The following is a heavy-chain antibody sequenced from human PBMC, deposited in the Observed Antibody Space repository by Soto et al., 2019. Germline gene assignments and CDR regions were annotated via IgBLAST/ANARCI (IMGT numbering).Heavy chain of an antibody. CDR1: GGTYSSYT. D-gene: IGHD4-17*01. J-gene: IGHJ4*02. Sequence: QVQLVQSGAEVKKPGSPVKVSCKASGGTYSSYTISWVRQAPGQGLEWMGRIIPILGIANYAQKFQGRVTITADKSTSTAYMELSSLRSEDTAVYYCARGVSATVSLAFDYWGQGTLVTVSS. CDR3: ARGVSATVSLAFDY. CDR2: IIPILGIA. V-gene: IGHV1-69*02.